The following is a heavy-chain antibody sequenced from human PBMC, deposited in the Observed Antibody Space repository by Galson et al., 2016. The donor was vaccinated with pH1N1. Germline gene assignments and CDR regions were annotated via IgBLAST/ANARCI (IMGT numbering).Heavy chain of an antibody. CDR1: GFTFRSYA. D-gene: IGHD6-13*01. J-gene: IGHJ6*03. CDR3: AKGGSSSWYVYHYYMDV. V-gene: IGHV3-23*03. CDR2: IYSGGSST. Sequence: RLSCAASGFTFRSYAMSWVRQAPGKGLEWVSVIYSGGSSTYYADSVKGRFTMSRDNSKNTLYLQMNSLRAEDTAVYYCAKGGSSSWYVYHYYMDVWGKGTTVTVSS.